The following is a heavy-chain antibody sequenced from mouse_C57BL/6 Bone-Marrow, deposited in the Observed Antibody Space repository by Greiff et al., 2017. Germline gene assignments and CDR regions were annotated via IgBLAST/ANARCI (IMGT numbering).Heavy chain of an antibody. CDR3: ARHLGPYYFDY. J-gene: IGHJ2*01. V-gene: IGHV5-6*01. CDR1: GFTFSSYG. D-gene: IGHD4-1*01. CDR2: ISSGGSYT. Sequence: VQLKESGGDLVKPGGSLKLSCAASGFTFSSYGMSWVRQTPDKRLEWVATISSGGSYTYYPDSVKGRFTISRDNAKNTLYLQMSSLKSEDTAMYYCARHLGPYYFDYWGQGTTLTVSS.